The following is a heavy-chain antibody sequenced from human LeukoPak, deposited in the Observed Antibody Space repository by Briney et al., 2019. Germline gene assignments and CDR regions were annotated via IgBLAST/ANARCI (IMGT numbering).Heavy chain of an antibody. Sequence: GESLRLSCAASGFTFNSYAFNWVRQAPGKGLEWVSYISSSSNVIYYTDSVRGRFTISRDNARNLLSLQMSSLRAEDTAVYYCARGDPIYDFWSGGDYWGQGSLVTVSS. CDR2: ISSSSNVI. J-gene: IGHJ4*02. CDR3: ARGDPIYDFWSGGDY. CDR1: GFTFNSYA. D-gene: IGHD3-3*01. V-gene: IGHV3-48*01.